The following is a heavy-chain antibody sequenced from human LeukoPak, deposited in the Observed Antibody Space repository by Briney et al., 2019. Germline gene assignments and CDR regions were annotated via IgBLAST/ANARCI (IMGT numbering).Heavy chain of an antibody. V-gene: IGHV3-23*01. CDR3: ARRDAANSKGLDF. D-gene: IGHD4/OR15-4a*01. J-gene: IGHJ4*02. Sequence: PGGSLRLSCAASGFSFSHSAMSWVRQAPGKGLKWVSAIGGRADTTYYADSVKGRFTISRDNAKDTLYLQMNSLRADDTAVYYCARRDAANSKGLDFWGQGTLVTVSS. CDR2: IGGRADTT. CDR1: GFSFSHSA.